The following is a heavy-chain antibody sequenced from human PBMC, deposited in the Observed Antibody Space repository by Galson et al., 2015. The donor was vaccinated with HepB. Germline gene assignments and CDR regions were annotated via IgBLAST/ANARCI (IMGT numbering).Heavy chain of an antibody. V-gene: IGHV1-46*01. CDR3: ARVGVVVRGSIGLGGLDV. Sequence: SVKVSCKASGYTFTNYYINWVRQAHGQGLEWMGVINPSLGTTTYAQKFQGRVTMTRDTSTSTVYMELSSLRSEDTAVYYCARVGVVVRGSIGLGGLDVWGQGTTVTVSS. CDR2: INPSLGTT. D-gene: IGHD3-10*01. CDR1: GYTFTNYY. J-gene: IGHJ6*02.